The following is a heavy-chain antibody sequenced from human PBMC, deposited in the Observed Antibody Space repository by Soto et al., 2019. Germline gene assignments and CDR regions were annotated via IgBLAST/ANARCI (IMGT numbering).Heavy chain of an antibody. CDR3: ATGLDLRRPRFDG. D-gene: IGHD4-17*01. V-gene: IGHV1-24*01. CDR1: GYTLTELC. CDR2: FDPEDGET. J-gene: IGHJ3*01. Sequence: ASVKVSCKVSGYTLTELCMHWVRQAPGKGLEWMGGFDPEDGETIYAQKFQGRVTMTEDTSTDTAYMELSSLRSEDTAVYYGATGLDLRRPRFDGWGQGTLVPVSS.